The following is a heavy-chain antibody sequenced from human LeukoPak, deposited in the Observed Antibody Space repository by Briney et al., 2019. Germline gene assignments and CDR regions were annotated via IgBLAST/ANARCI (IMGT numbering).Heavy chain of an antibody. J-gene: IGHJ3*02. Sequence: GSLRLSCAASGFTFSNYVMSWIRQPPGKGLEWIGEINHSGSTNYNPSLKSRVTISVDTSKNQFSLKLSSVTAADTAVYYCAATLDIVVVVAAITDAFDIWGQGTMVTVSS. CDR3: AATLDIVVVVAAITDAFDI. V-gene: IGHV4-34*08. D-gene: IGHD2-15*01. CDR1: GFTFSNYV. CDR2: INHSGST.